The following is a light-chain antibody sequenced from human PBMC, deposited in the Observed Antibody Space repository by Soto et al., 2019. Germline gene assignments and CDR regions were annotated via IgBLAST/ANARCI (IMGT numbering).Light chain of an antibody. Sequence: IVLPQSPGTLSLSPGDTATLSCRASQSVSNTYLAWYQQKPGQAPRLLIYGASSRATGFPDRFSGSGSGTEFTLTISRLETEDFAVYYCQLYDSSSWTFGQGTKVDNK. CDR1: QSVSNTY. J-gene: IGKJ1*01. V-gene: IGKV3-20*01. CDR2: GAS. CDR3: QLYDSSSWT.